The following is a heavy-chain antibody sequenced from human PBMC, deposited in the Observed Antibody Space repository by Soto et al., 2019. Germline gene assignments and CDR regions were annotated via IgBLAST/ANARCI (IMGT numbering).Heavy chain of an antibody. V-gene: IGHV4-34*01. D-gene: IGHD3-10*01. CDR1: GGSFSGYY. CDR2: INHSGSS. Sequence: SETLSLTCAVYGGSFSGYYWSWIRQPPGKGLEWIGEINHSGSSNYNPSLKIQVPITVATSKNQFSLKLSSVTAADTAVYYCSRGRGVRRIIAYGMDVWGQGTMVTVSS. CDR3: SRGRGVRRIIAYGMDV. J-gene: IGHJ6*02.